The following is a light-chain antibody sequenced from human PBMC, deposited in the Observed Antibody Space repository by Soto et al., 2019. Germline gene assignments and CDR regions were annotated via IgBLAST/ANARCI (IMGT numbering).Light chain of an antibody. CDR1: QGISDY. J-gene: IGKJ1*01. Sequence: IQMTQSPPSLSASVGDRVTITCRASQGISDYLAWYQQKPGKAPRLLMYQASTLESGVPSRFSGSESGTELTLTISRLEPEDFAVYYCQQYGSSRTFGQGTKVDIK. V-gene: IGKV1-13*02. CDR3: QQYGSSRT. CDR2: QAS.